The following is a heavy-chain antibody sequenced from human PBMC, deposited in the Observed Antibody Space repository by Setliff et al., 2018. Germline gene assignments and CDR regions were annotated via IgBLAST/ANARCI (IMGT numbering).Heavy chain of an antibody. D-gene: IGHD3-22*01. V-gene: IGHV1-18*01. J-gene: IGHJ2*01. CDR3: ARNYYYSCGYPHFDL. CDR2: ITADYGNT. Sequence: GSVKVSCKASGYTFISYGYGISWVRQAPGQGLEWMGWITADYGNTNYAQKFRGRVTITADTSTSTAYMELMSLRSDDTAVYYCARNYYYSCGYPHFDLWGRGTLVTVSS. CDR1: GYTFISYGYG.